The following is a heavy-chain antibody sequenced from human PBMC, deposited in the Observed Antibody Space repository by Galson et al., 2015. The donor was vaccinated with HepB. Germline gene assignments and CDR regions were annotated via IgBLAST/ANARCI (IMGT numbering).Heavy chain of an antibody. D-gene: IGHD2-21*02. CDR1: GYSFASYW. V-gene: IGHV5-51*01. J-gene: IGHJ4*02. CDR2: IYPGDSDT. CDR3: ARGSVVTATFDF. Sequence: QSGAEVKKPGESLKISCKGSGYSFASYWITWVRQMPGKGLEWMGIIYPGDSDTRYSPSFQGQVTISADKSVSTAYLRWSSLKASDTAIYYCARGSVVTATFDFWGQGTLVTVSS.